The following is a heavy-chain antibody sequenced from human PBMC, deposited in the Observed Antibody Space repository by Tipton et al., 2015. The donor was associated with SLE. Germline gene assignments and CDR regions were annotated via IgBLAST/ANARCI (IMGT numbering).Heavy chain of an antibody. D-gene: IGHD3-3*01. CDR3: ARGPNYDFWSGVGWFDP. CDR2: ISYDGSNK. Sequence: SLRLSCAASGFTFSSYAMHWVRQAPGKGLEWVAVISYDGSNKYYADSVKGRFTISRDNSKNTLYLQMNSLRAEDTAVYYCARGPNYDFWSGVGWFDPWGQGTLVTVSS. CDR1: GFTFSSYA. J-gene: IGHJ5*02. V-gene: IGHV3-30-3*01.